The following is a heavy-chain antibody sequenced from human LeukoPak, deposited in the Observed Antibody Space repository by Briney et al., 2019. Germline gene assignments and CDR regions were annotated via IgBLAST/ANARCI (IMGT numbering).Heavy chain of an antibody. V-gene: IGHV3-48*01. D-gene: IGHD7-27*01. J-gene: IGHJ4*02. CDR3: ARGERSSLTGDIDY. CDR1: GFTFGRFT. CDR2: ISSSGSTM. Sequence: HPGGSLRLSCAASGFTFGRFTMNWVRQAPGKGLEWISYISSSGSTMYYADSVKGRFTISRDNAKNLLYLQMNSLRAEDTAVYYCARGERSSLTGDIDYWGQGTLVTVSS.